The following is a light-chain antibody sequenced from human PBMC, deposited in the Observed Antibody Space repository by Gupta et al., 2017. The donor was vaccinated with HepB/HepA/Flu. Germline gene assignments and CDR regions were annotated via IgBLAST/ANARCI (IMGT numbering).Light chain of an antibody. Sequence: DIQMTQSPSSLSASVGDRVTITCRASQSISSYLNWYQQKPGKAPKLLIYAASSLQSGVPSRFSGSGSGTDFTLTIRSLQPEDFATYYCQQSYSTPPRLTFGGGTKVEIE. V-gene: IGKV1-39*01. CDR2: AAS. CDR1: QSISSY. J-gene: IGKJ4*01. CDR3: QQSYSTPPRLT.